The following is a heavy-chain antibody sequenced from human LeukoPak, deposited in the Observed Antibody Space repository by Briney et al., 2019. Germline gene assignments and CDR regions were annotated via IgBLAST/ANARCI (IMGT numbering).Heavy chain of an antibody. CDR2: IYSGGTT. CDR3: AREGSGTYSFDY. Sequence: GGSLRLSCAASGFTVSSNYVSWVRQAPGKGLEWVSVIYSGGTTYYADSVKGRFTISRDNSKNMLYLQMNSLTAEDTAVYYCAREGSGTYSFDYWGQGTLVTVSS. J-gene: IGHJ4*02. CDR1: GFTVSSNY. D-gene: IGHD1-26*01. V-gene: IGHV3-53*01.